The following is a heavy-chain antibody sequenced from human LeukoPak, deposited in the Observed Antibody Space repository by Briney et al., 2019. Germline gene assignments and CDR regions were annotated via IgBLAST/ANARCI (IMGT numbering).Heavy chain of an antibody. CDR2: INSDGSST. Sequence: GGSLRLSCAASGFTLSSYAMSWVRQAPGKGLEWVSRINSDGSSTSYADSVKGRFTISRDNAKNTLYLQMNSLRAEDTAVYYCARSYSSSWYRYYFDYWGQGTLVTVSS. CDR3: ARSYSSSWYRYYFDY. V-gene: IGHV3-74*01. J-gene: IGHJ4*02. CDR1: GFTLSSYA. D-gene: IGHD6-13*01.